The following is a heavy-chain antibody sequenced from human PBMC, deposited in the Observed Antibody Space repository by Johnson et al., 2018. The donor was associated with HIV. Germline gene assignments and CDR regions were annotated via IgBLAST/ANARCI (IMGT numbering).Heavy chain of an antibody. V-gene: IGHV3-30*04. CDR3: ARERPGSGYDWGDAFDI. J-gene: IGHJ3*02. Sequence: QVQLVESGGGVVQPGRSLRLSCAASGFTFSSYAMHWVRQAPGKGLEWVAVISYAGSNKYYADSVKGRFTISRDNSKNTLYLQMNSLRAEDTAVYYCARERPGSGYDWGDAFDIWGQGTMVTVSS. CDR1: GFTFSSYA. CDR2: ISYAGSNK. D-gene: IGHD5-12*01.